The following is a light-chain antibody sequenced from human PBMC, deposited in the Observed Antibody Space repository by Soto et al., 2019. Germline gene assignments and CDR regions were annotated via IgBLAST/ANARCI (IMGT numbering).Light chain of an antibody. Sequence: DIQMTQSPSSLSASVGDRVTITCRASQSITSYLNWYQQKPGKAPKLLIYDASSLESGVPSRLSGSGSGTEFTLTIRSLQPDDFATYYCQQYNSWLTFGGGTKVDIK. CDR2: DAS. J-gene: IGKJ4*01. CDR3: QQYNSWLT. CDR1: QSITSY. V-gene: IGKV1-5*01.